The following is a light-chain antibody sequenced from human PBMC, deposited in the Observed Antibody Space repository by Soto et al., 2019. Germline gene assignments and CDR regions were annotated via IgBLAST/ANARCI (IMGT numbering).Light chain of an antibody. V-gene: IGLV2-14*01. J-gene: IGLJ1*01. CDR3: SSYTSSSTLYG. CDR1: SSDVGGYNY. Sequence: QSALTQPASVSGSPGQSITISCTGTSSDVGGYNYVSWYQQHPGKAPKLMIYDVSNRPSGVSNRFSGSKSGNTASLTISGLQAEDEADYYCSSYTSSSTLYGFGTGTKLT. CDR2: DVS.